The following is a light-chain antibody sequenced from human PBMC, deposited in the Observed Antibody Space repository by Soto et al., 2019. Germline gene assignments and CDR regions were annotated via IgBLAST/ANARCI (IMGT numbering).Light chain of an antibody. Sequence: EIVLTQSPGTLSLSPGERATLSCRATQSVSSNFLAWYQHKPGQAPRLLIYGASSRATVIPDRFSGSGSGTDFTLTISRLEPEDFAVYYCQHYGSSRWTFGQGTKVVIK. CDR1: QSVSSNF. CDR3: QHYGSSRWT. CDR2: GAS. J-gene: IGKJ1*01. V-gene: IGKV3-20*01.